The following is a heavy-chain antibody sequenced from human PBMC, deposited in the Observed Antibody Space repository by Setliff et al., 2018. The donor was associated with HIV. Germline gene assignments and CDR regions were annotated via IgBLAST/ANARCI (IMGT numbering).Heavy chain of an antibody. CDR1: GGSISSGGYY. J-gene: IGHJ4*02. V-gene: IGHV4-30-4*01. Sequence: SETLSLTCTVSGGSISSGGYYWTWIRQHPGKGLEWIGYISYSGSTYYNPSLRSRVTISVDTSKNHFSLKLSSVTAADTAVFYCARVPFTTGFDYWGQGILVTVSS. CDR3: ARVPFTTGFDY. D-gene: IGHD3-3*01. CDR2: ISYSGST.